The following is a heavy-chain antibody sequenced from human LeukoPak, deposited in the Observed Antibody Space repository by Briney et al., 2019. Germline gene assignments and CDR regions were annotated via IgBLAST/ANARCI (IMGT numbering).Heavy chain of an antibody. CDR1: GFIFKNYG. Sequence: GGSLRLSCAGSGFIFKNYGVHWVRQAPGKGLEWVSSISSSSSYIYYADSVKGRFTISRDNAKNSLYLQMNSLRAEDTAVYYCARAVVSSSRGFDYWGQGTLVTVSS. CDR3: ARAVVSSSRGFDY. D-gene: IGHD6-6*01. CDR2: ISSSSSYI. V-gene: IGHV3-21*01. J-gene: IGHJ4*02.